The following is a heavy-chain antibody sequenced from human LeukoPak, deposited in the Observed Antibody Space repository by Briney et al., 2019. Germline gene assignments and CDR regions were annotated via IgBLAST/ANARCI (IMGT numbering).Heavy chain of an antibody. CDR1: GGSISSSSYY. CDR2: IYYSGST. CDR3: ARSSYSSSWYFIDY. Sequence: PSETLSLTCTVSGGSISSSSYYWSWIRQPPGKGLEWIGYIYYSGSTNYNPSLKSRVTISVDTSKNQFSLKLSSVTAADTAVYYCARSSYSSSWYFIDYWGQGTLVTVSS. V-gene: IGHV4-61*05. D-gene: IGHD6-13*01. J-gene: IGHJ4*02.